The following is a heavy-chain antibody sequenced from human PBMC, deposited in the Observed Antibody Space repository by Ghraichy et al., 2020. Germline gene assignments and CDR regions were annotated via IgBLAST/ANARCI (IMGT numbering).Heavy chain of an antibody. CDR2: INHSGSN. J-gene: IGHJ1*01. V-gene: IGHV4-34*01. CDR3: ASLYSYASH. Sequence: SETLSLTCAVYGGSFSGYYWSWIRQPPGKGLEWIGEINHSGSNNYNPSLKSRLTISVDTYKNQFSLKLRSVTAADTAVYYCASLYSYASHWGQGTLVTVSS. CDR1: GGSFSGYY. D-gene: IGHD5-18*01.